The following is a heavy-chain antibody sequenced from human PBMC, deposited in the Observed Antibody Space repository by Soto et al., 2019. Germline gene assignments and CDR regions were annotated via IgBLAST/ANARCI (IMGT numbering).Heavy chain of an antibody. D-gene: IGHD3-16*01. CDR3: AKEGVVKGGVKDDY. Sequence: EVQLLESGGGLVQPGGSLRLSCAASGFTFSSYAMSWVRQAPGKGLEWVSAISGSGGSTYYADSVKVRFTISRDNSKKTRYLQMNSLRAEDTAVYYCAKEGVVKGGVKDDYWGQGTLVTGSS. J-gene: IGHJ4*02. V-gene: IGHV3-23*01. CDR1: GFTFSSYA. CDR2: ISGSGGST.